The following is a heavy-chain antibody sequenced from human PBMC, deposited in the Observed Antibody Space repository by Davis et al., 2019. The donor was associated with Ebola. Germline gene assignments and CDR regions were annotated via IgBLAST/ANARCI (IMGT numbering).Heavy chain of an antibody. D-gene: IGHD3-22*01. Sequence: ASVKVSCKASGYTFTNYYMHWVRQAPGQGLEWMGIINPTVGRTTYSQKFQGRVTITKDTSTYTVYMELSSLKSEDTAVYYCARDRHDTSGYGFWGQGTLVTVSS. CDR3: ARDRHDTSGYGF. J-gene: IGHJ4*02. V-gene: IGHV1-46*01. CDR2: INPTVGRT. CDR1: GYTFTNYY.